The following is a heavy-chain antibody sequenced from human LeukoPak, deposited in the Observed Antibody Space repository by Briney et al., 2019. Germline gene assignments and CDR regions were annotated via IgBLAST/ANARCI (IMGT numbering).Heavy chain of an antibody. V-gene: IGHV4-59*01. Sequence: SETLSLTCTVSGGSIGSFYWTWIRQPPGMGLEWIGYIYYSGSTNYNPPLKSRVTISVDTSKNQFSLKLSSVTAADTAVYYCARASVLLSADYWGQGTLVTVSS. CDR1: GGSIGSFY. J-gene: IGHJ4*02. CDR2: IYYSGST. CDR3: ARASVLLSADY. D-gene: IGHD3-10*01.